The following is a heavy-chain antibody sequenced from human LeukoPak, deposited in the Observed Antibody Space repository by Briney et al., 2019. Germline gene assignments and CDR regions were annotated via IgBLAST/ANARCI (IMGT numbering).Heavy chain of an antibody. Sequence: PSETLSPTCTVSGGSFSTISYYWGWIRQPPGKGLEWIGSMSYGGTPFYNPSLRSRVTISVDTSRNHFSLKLISVTAADTAAYHCARQAIQYLSDPFDIWGQGTMVTVSS. J-gene: IGHJ3*02. CDR2: MSYGGTP. CDR1: GGSFSTISYY. CDR3: ARQAIQYLSDPFDI. D-gene: IGHD4-11*01. V-gene: IGHV4-39*01.